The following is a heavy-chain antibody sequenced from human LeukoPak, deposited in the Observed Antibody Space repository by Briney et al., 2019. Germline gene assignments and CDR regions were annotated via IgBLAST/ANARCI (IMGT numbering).Heavy chain of an antibody. D-gene: IGHD3-22*01. CDR3: ARGRDYYYDSSGHGMDV. CDR1: GGSISSYY. Sequence: SETLSLTCSVSGGSISSYYWSWIRQPPGKGLEWIGYIYYSGSTNFKSPLKSRVTMSGDTSKNQFSLKLNSVTAADTAVYYCARGRDYYYDSSGHGMDVWGQGTTVTVSS. CDR2: IYYSGST. V-gene: IGHV4-59*01. J-gene: IGHJ6*02.